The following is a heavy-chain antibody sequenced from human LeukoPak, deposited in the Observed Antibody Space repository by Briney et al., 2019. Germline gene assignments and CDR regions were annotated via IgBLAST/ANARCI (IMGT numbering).Heavy chain of an antibody. CDR1: GFTFSSYA. CDR3: AKARTEPGDGDYWGTFDY. V-gene: IGHV3-23*01. CDR2: ISGSGGST. Sequence: GGSLRLSCAASGFTFSSYAMSWVRQAPGKGLEWVSAISGSGGSTYYADSVKGRFTISRDNSKNTLYLQMNSLRAEDTAVYYCAKARTEPGDGDYWGTFDYWGQGTLVTVSS. J-gene: IGHJ4*02. D-gene: IGHD4-17*01.